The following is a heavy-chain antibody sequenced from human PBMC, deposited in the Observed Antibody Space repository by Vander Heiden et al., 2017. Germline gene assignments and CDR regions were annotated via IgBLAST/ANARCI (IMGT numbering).Heavy chain of an antibody. D-gene: IGHD2-2*01. CDR1: GFTFSSYS. J-gene: IGHJ4*02. CDR3: ARVRISTSPFDY. CDR2: ISSSSSYI. V-gene: IGHV3-21*01. Sequence: EVQLVESGGGLVKPGGSLRLSCAASGFTFSSYSMNWVRQAPGKVLEWVSSISSSSSYIYYADSVKGRFTISRDNAKNSLYLQMNSLRAEDTAVYYCARVRISTSPFDYWGQGTLVTVSS.